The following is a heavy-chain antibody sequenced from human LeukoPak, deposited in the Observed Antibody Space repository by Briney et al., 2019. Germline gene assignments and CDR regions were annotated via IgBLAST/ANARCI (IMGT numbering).Heavy chain of an antibody. CDR2: INPSGGST. CDR1: GYIFTSQY. CDR3: ARGWNYDSSGYYYLAY. Sequence: ASVKVSCKASGYIFTSQYMHWVRQAPGQGLEWMGIINPSGGSTSYAEKFQGRVTMTRDTSTSTFYMELSSLRSKDSAVYYCARGWNYDSSGYYYLAYWGQGTLVIVSS. V-gene: IGHV1-46*01. D-gene: IGHD3-22*01. J-gene: IGHJ4*02.